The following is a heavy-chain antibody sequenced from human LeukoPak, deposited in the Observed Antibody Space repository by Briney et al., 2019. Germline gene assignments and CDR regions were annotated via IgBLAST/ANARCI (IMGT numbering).Heavy chain of an antibody. D-gene: IGHD2-2*01. Sequence: GGSLRLSCAVSGFTFSSYDMHWVREAPGKGLDWVTFISYDGSKEHYADSVKGRFIISRDNSNQTVYLQMNSLKTEDTALYFCTRKYTTSYYSIDYWGQGTLVTVSS. CDR2: ISYDGSKE. CDR1: GFTFSSYD. V-gene: IGHV3-30*04. J-gene: IGHJ4*02. CDR3: TRKYTTSYYSIDY.